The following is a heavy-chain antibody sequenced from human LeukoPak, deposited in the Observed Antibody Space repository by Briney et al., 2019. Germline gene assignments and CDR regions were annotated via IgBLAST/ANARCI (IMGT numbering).Heavy chain of an antibody. CDR3: ARVPPYYYDSSGYYAGAFDI. V-gene: IGHV1-69*05. J-gene: IGHJ3*02. Sequence: GASVKVSCKASGGTFIIYAISWVRQAPGQGVEWMGGIIPIFGTANYAQKFQGRVTITTDESTSTAYMELSSLRSEDTAVYYCARVPPYYYDSSGYYAGAFDIWGQGTMVTVSS. CDR1: GGTFIIYA. D-gene: IGHD3-22*01. CDR2: IIPIFGTA.